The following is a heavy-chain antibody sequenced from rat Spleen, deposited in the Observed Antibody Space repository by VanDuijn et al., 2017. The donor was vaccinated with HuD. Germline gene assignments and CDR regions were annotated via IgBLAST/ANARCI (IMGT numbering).Heavy chain of an antibody. CDR2: IWTGGNT. CDR1: GFSLTSYN. J-gene: IGHJ2*01. Sequence: QVQLKESGPGLVQPSQTLSLTCTVSGFSLTSYNVHWVRQSTGKGLEWMGIIWTGGNTRYNSALKSRLSFSRDTSKSQVFLKMNSLQTEDTAMYFCAGGYGGYWGQGVMVTVSS. D-gene: IGHD1-11*01. CDR3: AGGYGGY. V-gene: IGHV2-30*01.